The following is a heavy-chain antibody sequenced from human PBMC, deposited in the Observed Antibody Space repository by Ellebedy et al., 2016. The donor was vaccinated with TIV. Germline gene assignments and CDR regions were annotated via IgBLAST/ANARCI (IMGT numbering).Heavy chain of an antibody. D-gene: IGHD3-10*01. V-gene: IGHV1-18*04. J-gene: IGHJ5*02. CDR1: GYTFTSYG. Sequence: AASVKVSCKASGYTFTSYGIRWVRQAPRQWLEWMVWISAYNGNTNYAQKLQGRVTMTTDTSTSTDYMELRSLRSDDTAVYYCARDKEKLGFGESNNWFDPWGQGTLVTVSS. CDR2: ISAYNGNT. CDR3: ARDKEKLGFGESNNWFDP.